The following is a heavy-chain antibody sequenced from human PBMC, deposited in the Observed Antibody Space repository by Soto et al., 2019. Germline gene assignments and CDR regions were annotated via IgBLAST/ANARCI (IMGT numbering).Heavy chain of an antibody. J-gene: IGHJ4*02. CDR3: ARDQIDILTGYYDIGDAFDY. D-gene: IGHD3-9*01. Sequence: GGSLRLSCAASGFTFSSYSMNWVRQAPGKGLEWVSSISSSSSYIYYADSVKGRFTISRDNAKNSLYLQMNSLRAEDTAVYYCARDQIDILTGYYDIGDAFDYWGQETLVTVSS. CDR1: GFTFSSYS. V-gene: IGHV3-21*01. CDR2: ISSSSSYI.